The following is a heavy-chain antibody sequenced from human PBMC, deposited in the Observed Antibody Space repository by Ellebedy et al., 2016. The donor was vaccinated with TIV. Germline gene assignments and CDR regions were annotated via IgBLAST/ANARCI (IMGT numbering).Heavy chain of an antibody. Sequence: GESLKISCAASGFTFIDYWMTWVRQAPGKGLEWVANIKQDGSEKIYVDSVKGRFTISRDNAKNSLYLQINSLRAEDTAVYYCARDDGPSGSYLYDYWGQGTLVTVSS. CDR1: GFTFIDYW. CDR3: ARDDGPSGSYLYDY. J-gene: IGHJ4*02. D-gene: IGHD3-10*01. V-gene: IGHV3-7*03. CDR2: IKQDGSEK.